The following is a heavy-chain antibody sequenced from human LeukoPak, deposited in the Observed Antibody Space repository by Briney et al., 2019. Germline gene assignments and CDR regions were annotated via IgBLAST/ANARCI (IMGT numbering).Heavy chain of an antibody. CDR2: IYFDGNT. CDR1: GASISSSSYY. CDR3: ARRSPYSTGWSSYFDY. V-gene: IGHV4-39*07. J-gene: IGHJ4*02. Sequence: SETLSLTCSVSGASISSSSYYWGWIRQPPGKGLEWIGNIYFDGNTYYNPSLKSRLTISIDTSKNQFSLQLTSVSAADTAVYYCARRSPYSTGWSSYFDYWGQGALVTVSS. D-gene: IGHD6-19*01.